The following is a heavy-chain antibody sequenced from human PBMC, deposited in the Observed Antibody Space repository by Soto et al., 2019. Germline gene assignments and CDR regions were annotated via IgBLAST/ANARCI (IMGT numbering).Heavy chain of an antibody. Sequence: EVQLLESGGGLVQPGGSLRLSCAASGFTFSSYAMSWVRQAPGKGLEWVSAISGSGGSTYYADSVKGRFTISRDNSKTTLYLQMNSLRAEDTAVYYCAKSKGGIAAAGPRVDWFDPWGQGTLVTVSS. CDR1: GFTFSSYA. CDR3: AKSKGGIAAAGPRVDWFDP. V-gene: IGHV3-23*01. D-gene: IGHD6-13*01. CDR2: ISGSGGST. J-gene: IGHJ5*02.